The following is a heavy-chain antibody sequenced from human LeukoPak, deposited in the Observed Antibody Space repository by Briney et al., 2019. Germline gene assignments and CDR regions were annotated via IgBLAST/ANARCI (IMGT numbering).Heavy chain of an antibody. CDR1: GGSISGYY. V-gene: IGHV4-59*01. J-gene: IGHJ5*02. D-gene: IGHD3-10*01. CDR3: ARGGYYGSGNDFRFDP. CDR2: IYYSGST. Sequence: NSSETLSLTCTVSGGSISGYYWSWIRQPPGKGLEWIGYIYYSGSTNYNPSLKSRVTISVDTSKNQFSLKLTSVTAADTAVYFCARGGYYGSGNDFRFDPWGQGTLVTVSS.